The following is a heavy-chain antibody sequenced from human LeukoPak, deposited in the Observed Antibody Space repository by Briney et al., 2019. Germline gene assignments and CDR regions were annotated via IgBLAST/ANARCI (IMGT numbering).Heavy chain of an antibody. CDR3: AKKGEQWLFDAFDI. CDR2: ISWNSGSI. J-gene: IGHJ3*02. D-gene: IGHD6-19*01. CDR1: GFTFDDYA. V-gene: IGHV3-9*03. Sequence: GRSLRLSCAASGFTFDDYAMHWVRQAPGKGLEWVSGISWNSGSIGYADSVKGRFTISRDNAKNSLYLQMNSLRAEDMALYYCAKKGEQWLFDAFDIWGQGTMVTVSS.